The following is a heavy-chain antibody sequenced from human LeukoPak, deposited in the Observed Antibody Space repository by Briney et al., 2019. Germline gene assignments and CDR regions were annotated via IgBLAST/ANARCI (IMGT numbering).Heavy chain of an antibody. V-gene: IGHV3-23*01. CDR2: ISGSGGST. J-gene: IGHJ4*02. CDR3: AKLPSSSGLRYYFDY. Sequence: PGGSLRLSCAASGFTFSSYGMHWVRQAPGKGLEWVSVISGSGGSTYYADSVKGRFTISRDNSKNTLYLQMNSLRAEDTAVYYCAKLPSSSGLRYYFDYWGQGTLVTVSS. CDR1: GFTFSSYG. D-gene: IGHD6-19*01.